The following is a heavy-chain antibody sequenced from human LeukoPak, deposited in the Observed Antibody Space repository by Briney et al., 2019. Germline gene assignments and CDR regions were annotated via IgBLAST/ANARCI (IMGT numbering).Heavy chain of an antibody. J-gene: IGHJ4*02. CDR2: INSDGSST. V-gene: IGHV3-74*01. Sequence: GGSLRLSCAASGFTFSSYWMHWVRQAPGKGLVWVSRINSDGSSTSYADSVKGRFTISRDNAKNSLYLQMNSLRAEDTAVYYCARNDYGVHFDYWGQGTLVTVSS. CDR1: GFTFSSYW. D-gene: IGHD4-17*01. CDR3: ARNDYGVHFDY.